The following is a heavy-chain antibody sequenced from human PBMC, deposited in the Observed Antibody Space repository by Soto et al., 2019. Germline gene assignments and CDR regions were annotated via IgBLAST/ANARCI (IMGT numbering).Heavy chain of an antibody. J-gene: IGHJ4*02. Sequence: GGSLRLSCAASGFTFTTYYITWVRQAPGKGLEWVASIKNDGSEQYYVDSVKGRFTISRDNAKNSLYLQMNSVTAGDTALYYCSRENWFQDYWGQGTLVTVSS. D-gene: IGHD3-10*01. CDR3: SRENWFQDY. V-gene: IGHV3-7*03. CDR2: IKNDGSEQ. CDR1: GFTFTTYY.